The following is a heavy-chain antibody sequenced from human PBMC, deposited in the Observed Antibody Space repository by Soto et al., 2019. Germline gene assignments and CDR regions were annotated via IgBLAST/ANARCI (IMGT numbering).Heavy chain of an antibody. CDR2: LSYSGST. CDR3: ASYYYDSSGYYYVPGVY. V-gene: IGHV4-39*01. Sequence: SDGLYRTDFVSGGANRTSGYNWGGTRQPPGKGLEWIGSLSYSGSTYYNPSLKSRVTISVDTSKNQFSLKLSSVTAADTAVYYCASYYYDSSGYYYVPGVYWGQG. D-gene: IGHD3-22*01. J-gene: IGHJ4*02. CDR1: GGANRTSGYN.